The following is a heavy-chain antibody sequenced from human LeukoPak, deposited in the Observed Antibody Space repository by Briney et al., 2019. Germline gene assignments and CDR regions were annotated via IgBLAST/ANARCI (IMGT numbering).Heavy chain of an antibody. Sequence: GGSLRLSCAASGFTFSNYWMSWVRQAPGKGLEWVAHINQDGSEKYYVDSVKGRFTISRDNAKISMYLQMNSLRAEATAVYYCARDGGGDIVVAFAFDIWGQGTMVTVSS. CDR3: ARDGGGDIVVAFAFDI. CDR1: GFTFSNYW. J-gene: IGHJ3*02. CDR2: INQDGSEK. D-gene: IGHD2-15*01. V-gene: IGHV3-7*05.